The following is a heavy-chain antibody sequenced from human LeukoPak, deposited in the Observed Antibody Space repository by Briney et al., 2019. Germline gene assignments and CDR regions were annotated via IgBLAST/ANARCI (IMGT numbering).Heavy chain of an antibody. CDR3: ARLDSWSSVDF. CDR2: INHSGRT. V-gene: IGHV4-34*01. J-gene: IGHJ4*02. CDR1: GGSFSDYS. D-gene: IGHD6-6*01. Sequence: SETLSLTCAVYGGSFSDYSWTWIRQPPGKGLEWIGEINHSGRTNYNPSLKSRVTLSVDTYKKQFSLRLRSVTAADTAVYFCARLDSWSSVDFWGQGALVTVSS.